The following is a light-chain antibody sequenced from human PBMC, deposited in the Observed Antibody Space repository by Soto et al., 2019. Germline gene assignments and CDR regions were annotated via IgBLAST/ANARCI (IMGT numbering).Light chain of an antibody. Sequence: EIVLTQSPGTLSLSPGEIATLSCRASQSVSSSYLAWYQQKPGQAPRLLIYGSSIRAIGIPDRFSGSGSGTDFALTISRLEPEDFAVYYRQHFGSSRGTFGQGTKVDIK. CDR3: QHFGSSRGT. J-gene: IGKJ1*01. CDR1: QSVSSSY. CDR2: GSS. V-gene: IGKV3-20*01.